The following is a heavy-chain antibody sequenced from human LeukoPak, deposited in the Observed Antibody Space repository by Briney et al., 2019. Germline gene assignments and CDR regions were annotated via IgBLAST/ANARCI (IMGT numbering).Heavy chain of an antibody. CDR3: ARGWSGDDILYYFDY. V-gene: IGHV1-69*13. CDR2: IIPIFGTA. D-gene: IGHD3-9*01. CDR1: GGTFSSYA. Sequence: SVKVSCKASGGTFSSYATSWVRQALGQGLEWMGGIIPIFGTANYAQKFQGRVTITADESTSTAYMELSSLRSEDTAVYYCARGWSGDDILYYFDYWGQGTLVTVSS. J-gene: IGHJ4*02.